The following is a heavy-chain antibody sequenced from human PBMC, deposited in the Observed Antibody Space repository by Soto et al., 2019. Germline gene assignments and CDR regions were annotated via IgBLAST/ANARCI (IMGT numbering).Heavy chain of an antibody. CDR2: INPNSGGT. CDR3: ARGYQLRYFDWLFPNDAFDI. V-gene: IGHV1-2*02. D-gene: IGHD3-9*01. CDR1: GYTFTGYY. J-gene: IGHJ3*02. Sequence: QVQLVQSGAEVKKPGASVKVSCKASGYTFTGYYMHWVRQAPGQGLEWMGWINPNSGGTNYAQKLQGRVTMTRDTSISTAYMELSRLRSDDTAVYYCARGYQLRYFDWLFPNDAFDIWGQGTMVTVSS.